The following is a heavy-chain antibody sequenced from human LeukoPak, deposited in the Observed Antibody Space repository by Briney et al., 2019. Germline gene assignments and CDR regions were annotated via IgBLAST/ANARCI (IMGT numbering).Heavy chain of an antibody. V-gene: IGHV4-31*03. CDR1: GGSISSGGYY. CDR3: ARDRRILRSAVAGTVGFDY. Sequence: SETLSLTCTVSGGSISSGGYYWSWIRQHPGKGLEWIWYIYYRGSPCYNPSLKSRVTISVDTSKNQFSLKLSSVTAADTAVYYCARDRRILRSAVAGTVGFDYWGQGTLVTVSS. CDR2: IYYRGSP. D-gene: IGHD6-19*01. J-gene: IGHJ4*02.